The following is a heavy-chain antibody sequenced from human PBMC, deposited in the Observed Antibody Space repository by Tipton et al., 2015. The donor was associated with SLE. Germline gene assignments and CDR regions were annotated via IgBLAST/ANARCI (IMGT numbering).Heavy chain of an antibody. CDR2: ISSSGSSI. CDR3: AREETGGSAYYDSSEAFDY. J-gene: IGHJ4*02. V-gene: IGHV3-48*03. D-gene: IGHD3-22*01. Sequence: QLVQSGGGLVQPGGSLRLSRAASGFTFSSYEMNWVRQAPGKGLEWVSYISSSGSSIFYADSVKGRFTISRDNAKNSLYLQLNSLRAEDTAVYYCAREETGGSAYYDSSEAFDYWGQGTLVTVSS. CDR1: GFTFSSYE.